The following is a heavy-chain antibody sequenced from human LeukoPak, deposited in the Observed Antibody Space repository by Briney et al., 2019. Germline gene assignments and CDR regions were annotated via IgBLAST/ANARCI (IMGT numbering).Heavy chain of an antibody. D-gene: IGHD6-19*01. CDR2: INAGNGNT. Sequence: ASVKVSCKASGYTFTSYAMHWVRQAPGQRLEWMGWINAGNGNTKYSQKFQGRVTITRDTSASTAYMELSSLRSEDTAVYYCARGGSGWSQTYYYYYGMDVWGKGTTVTVSS. CDR3: ARGGSGWSQTYYYYYGMDV. J-gene: IGHJ6*04. V-gene: IGHV1-3*01. CDR1: GYTFTSYA.